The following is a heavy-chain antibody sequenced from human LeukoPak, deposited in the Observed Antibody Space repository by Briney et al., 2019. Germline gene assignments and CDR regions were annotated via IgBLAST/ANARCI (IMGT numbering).Heavy chain of an antibody. CDR3: VRDPSYGSSWYYYMDV. D-gene: IGHD6-13*01. CDR2: ISSSGFKI. V-gene: IGHV3-48*03. Sequence: HAGGSLRLSCAASEFTFVRYAMNWVRQAPGKGLEWVSYISSSGFKIGYADSVKGRFTISRDNSKNSLYLQMDSLRVEDTAVYYCVRDPSYGSSWYYYMDVWGKGTTVTVSS. CDR1: EFTFVRYA. J-gene: IGHJ6*03.